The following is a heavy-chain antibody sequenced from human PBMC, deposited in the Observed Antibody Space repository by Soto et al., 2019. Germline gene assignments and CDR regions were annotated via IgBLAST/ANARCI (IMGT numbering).Heavy chain of an antibody. CDR3: TTGSVEGV. Sequence: ESGGGLVKPGGSLRLSCAASGFSISNAWMNWVRQAPGKGLEWVGRIKRKIDGETTDYAAPVNGRFTVSRDDSKNMLYLQMNSLKADDTALYYCTTGSVEGVWGQGTTVTVSS. D-gene: IGHD2-15*01. J-gene: IGHJ6*02. CDR1: GFSISNAW. CDR2: IKRKIDGETT. V-gene: IGHV3-15*07.